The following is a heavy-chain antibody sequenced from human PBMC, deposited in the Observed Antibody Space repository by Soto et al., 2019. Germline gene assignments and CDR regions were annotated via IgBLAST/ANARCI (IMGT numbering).Heavy chain of an antibody. V-gene: IGHV4-39*07. CDR1: GGSISSSSYY. CDR2: IYYSGST. Sequence: SETLSLTCTVSGGSISSSSYYWGWIRQPPGKGLEWIGSIYYSGSTYYNPSLKSLVTISVDTSKNQFSLKLSSVTAADTAVYYCARAVRYSYDRSGYYNWFDPWGQGTLVTVSS. D-gene: IGHD3-22*01. J-gene: IGHJ5*02. CDR3: ARAVRYSYDRSGYYNWFDP.